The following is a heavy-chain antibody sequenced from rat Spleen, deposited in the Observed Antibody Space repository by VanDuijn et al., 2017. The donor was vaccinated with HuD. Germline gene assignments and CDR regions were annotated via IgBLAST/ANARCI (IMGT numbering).Heavy chain of an antibody. CDR2: ISYDGSST. Sequence: EVQLVESDGGLVQPGRSLKLSCAASGFTFSDYYMAWVRQAPTKGLEWVATISYDGSSTYYRDSVKGRFTISRDNAKSTLYLQMDSLRSEDTATYYCARQWGYSGDYFDYWGQGVMVTVSS. J-gene: IGHJ2*01. CDR3: ARQWGYSGDYFDY. CDR1: GFTFSDYY. D-gene: IGHD1-1*01. V-gene: IGHV5-29*01.